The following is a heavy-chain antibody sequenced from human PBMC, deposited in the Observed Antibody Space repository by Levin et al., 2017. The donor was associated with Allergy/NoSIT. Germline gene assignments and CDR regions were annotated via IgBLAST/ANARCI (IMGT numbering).Heavy chain of an antibody. CDR3: ARDGDYYGSGSYSFFDY. D-gene: IGHD3-10*01. CDR1: FFPFLLSS. CDR2: ISYDGSNK. V-gene: IGHV3-30-3*01. Sequence: GGSLRLSFSPSFFPFLLSSLPFFLPSPCKGLEWVAVISYDGSNKYYADSVKGRFTISRDNSKNTLYLQMNSLRAEDTAVYYCARDGDYYGSGSYSFFDYWGQGTLVTVSS. J-gene: IGHJ4*02.